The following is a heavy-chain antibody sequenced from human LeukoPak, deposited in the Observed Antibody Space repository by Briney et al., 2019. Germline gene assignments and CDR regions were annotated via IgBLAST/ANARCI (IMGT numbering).Heavy chain of an antibody. V-gene: IGHV3-9*03. CDR3: VKSGGYYYMDA. CDR1: GFIFYEYA. CDR2: ISWNSDII. J-gene: IGHJ6*03. D-gene: IGHD3-16*01. Sequence: GGSLRLSCAASGFIFYEYAMHWVRQAPGKGLEWVSTISWNSDIILYADSVKGRFTISRDNDKNSLYLEMNSLRPEDMALYYCVKSGGYYYMDAWGEGTTVIVSS.